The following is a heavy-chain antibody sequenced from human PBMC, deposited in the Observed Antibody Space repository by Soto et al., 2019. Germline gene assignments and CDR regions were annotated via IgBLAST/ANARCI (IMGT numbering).Heavy chain of an antibody. D-gene: IGHD3-3*01. Sequence: QVQLVQSGAEVKKPGSSVKVSCKASGGTFSSYTISWVRQAPGQGLEWMGRIIPILGIANYAQKFQGRGTITADKSTSTAYMELSSLRSEDTAVYYCARDRGGRNTIFGVVTPPDYWGQGTLVTVSS. J-gene: IGHJ4*02. CDR3: ARDRGGRNTIFGVVTPPDY. CDR1: GGTFSSYT. V-gene: IGHV1-69*08. CDR2: IIPILGIA.